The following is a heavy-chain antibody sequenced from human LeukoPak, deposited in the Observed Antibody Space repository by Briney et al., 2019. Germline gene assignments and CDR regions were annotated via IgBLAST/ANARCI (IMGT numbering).Heavy chain of an antibody. CDR1: GFTFSDSA. CDR2: ISYDGTYK. D-gene: IGHD5-24*01. Sequence: PGGSLRLSCATSGFTFSDSAMHWVRQAPGKGLEWVAFISYDGTYKFHTDSVKGRFTISRDNSKNTLYLQMDSLRAEDTAVYYCAREINAFDFWGQGTMVTVSS. V-gene: IGHV3-30-3*01. CDR3: AREINAFDF. J-gene: IGHJ3*01.